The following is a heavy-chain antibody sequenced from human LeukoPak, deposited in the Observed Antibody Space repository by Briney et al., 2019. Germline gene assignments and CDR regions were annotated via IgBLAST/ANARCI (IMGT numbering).Heavy chain of an antibody. CDR1: GYTFTGYY. V-gene: IGHV1-2*02. Sequence: ASVKVSCKASGYTFTGYYMHWVRQAPGQGLEWMGWINPNSGGTNYAQKFQGRVTVTRDTSISTAYMELGRLRSDDTAVYYCARVYSSGSFYLYWGQGTLVTVSS. CDR2: INPNSGGT. CDR3: ARVYSSGSFYLY. J-gene: IGHJ4*02. D-gene: IGHD3-10*01.